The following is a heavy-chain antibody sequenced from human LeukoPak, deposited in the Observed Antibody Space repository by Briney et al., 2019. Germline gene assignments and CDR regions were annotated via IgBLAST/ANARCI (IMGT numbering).Heavy chain of an antibody. CDR3: VRDMGYYDKV. CDR2: INSDGNTR. CDR1: GFTFSTSW. V-gene: IGHV3-74*01. J-gene: IGHJ4*02. Sequence: GGSLRLSCAASGFTFSTSWMHWVRQAPGKGLVWVSRINSDGNTRNYADSVKGRFTISRDNAKNALYLQMNSLRAEDTAVYYCVRDMGYYDKVWGQGTLVTVSS. D-gene: IGHD3-22*01.